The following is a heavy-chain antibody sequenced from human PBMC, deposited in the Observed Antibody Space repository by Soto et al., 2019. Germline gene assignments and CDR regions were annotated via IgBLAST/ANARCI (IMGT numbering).Heavy chain of an antibody. CDR3: ARERYTSWSIYSFLDS. CDR1: VGTFSSYA. J-gene: IGHJ4*02. CDR2: IIPMFGTT. Sequence: QVQLVQSEAEVKKPGSSVKVSCKASVGTFSSYAISWVRQAPGQGLEWMGHIIPMFGTTTYAQKFQGRVTITADKSTSTAYMELSSLTSADTALYYCARERYTSWSIYSFLDSWGQGTLVTVSS. V-gene: IGHV1-69*06. D-gene: IGHD6-6*01.